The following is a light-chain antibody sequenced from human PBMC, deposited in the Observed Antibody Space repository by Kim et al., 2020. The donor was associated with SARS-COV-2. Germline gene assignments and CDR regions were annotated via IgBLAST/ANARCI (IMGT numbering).Light chain of an antibody. Sequence: PGETATPSSRASQSVGSSLLAWYQQKPGQAPRLLIYEAFKRVAGIPDRFSGSGSGTDFTLTISRPEPEDFAMYYCQQYGSSPYSFGQGTKLEIK. CDR3: QQYGSSPYS. CDR2: EAF. V-gene: IGKV3-20*01. J-gene: IGKJ2*03. CDR1: QSVGSSL.